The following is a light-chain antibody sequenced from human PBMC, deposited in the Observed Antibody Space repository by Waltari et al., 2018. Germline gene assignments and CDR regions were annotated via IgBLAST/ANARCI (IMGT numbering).Light chain of an antibody. CDR2: DAS. CDR3: QHRRA. V-gene: IGKV3-11*01. CDR1: QSVNTY. J-gene: IGKJ3*01. Sequence: EIVLTQSPATLSLSPGERATLTCRASQSVNTYLAWYQQKPGQAPRLFIYDASNRATGIPARVSGSGAGTDFTLTISSLEPEDFAVYYCQHRRAFGPGTKVEIK.